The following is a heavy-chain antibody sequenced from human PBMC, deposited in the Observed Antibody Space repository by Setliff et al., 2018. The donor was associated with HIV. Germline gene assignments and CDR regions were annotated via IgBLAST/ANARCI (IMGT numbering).Heavy chain of an antibody. CDR3: ARQTSYDRGYSYCFDE. V-gene: IGHV4-39*01. Sequence: SETLSLTCTVSGASLSSSSYYWGWIRQSPGKGLEWIGSFHYSASTYYNPSLKSRVIISLDTSKNHLSLKLRSVTAADTAVYYCARQTSYDRGYSYCFDEWGHGTLVTVSS. J-gene: IGHJ4*01. CDR1: GASLSSSSYY. D-gene: IGHD5-18*01. CDR2: FHYSAST.